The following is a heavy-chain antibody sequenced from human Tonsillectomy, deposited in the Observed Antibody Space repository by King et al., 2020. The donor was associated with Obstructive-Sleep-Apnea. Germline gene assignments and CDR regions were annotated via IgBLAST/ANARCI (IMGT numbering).Heavy chain of an antibody. V-gene: IGHV3-21*01. CDR2: ISSSSSSI. J-gene: IGHJ4*02. CDR3: ARDPGGFGLNYYGSGSYFDY. Sequence: VQLVESGGGLVKPGGSLRLSCAASGVTFSSYSMNWVRQAPGKGLEWVSSISSSSSSIYYADSVKGRFTISRDNAKNSLYLQMNSRRAEDTAVYYCARDPGGFGLNYYGSGSYFDYWGQGTLVTVSS. D-gene: IGHD3-10*01. CDR1: GVTFSSYS.